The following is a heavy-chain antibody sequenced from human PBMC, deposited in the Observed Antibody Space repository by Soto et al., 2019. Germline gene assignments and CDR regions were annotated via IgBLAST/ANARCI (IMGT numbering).Heavy chain of an antibody. D-gene: IGHD3-9*01. J-gene: IGHJ4*02. CDR1: GGTCSNHG. Sequence: GGSMRVSCAAAGGTCSNHGTHWVRQDTGKGLEWVALIWYDGTKQYYADSVKGRYTISRDNSKNTLYLEMNSLRAEDTAVYYCAKDDTTGYYYIDYCGQGALVTVS. CDR2: IWYDGTKQ. CDR3: AKDDTTGYYYIDY. V-gene: IGHV3-30*02.